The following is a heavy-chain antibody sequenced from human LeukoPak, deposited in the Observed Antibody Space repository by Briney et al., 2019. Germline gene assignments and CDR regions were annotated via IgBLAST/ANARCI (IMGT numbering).Heavy chain of an antibody. J-gene: IGHJ4*02. CDR2: ISYDGSNK. CDR3: ARQRRHALDY. V-gene: IGHV3-30*04. Sequence: GRSLRLSCAASGFTFSSYAMHWVRQAPGKGLEWVAVISYDGSNKYYADSVKGRFTISRDNSKNTLYPQMNSLRAEDTAVYYCARQRRHALDYWGQGTLVTVSS. CDR1: GFTFSSYA.